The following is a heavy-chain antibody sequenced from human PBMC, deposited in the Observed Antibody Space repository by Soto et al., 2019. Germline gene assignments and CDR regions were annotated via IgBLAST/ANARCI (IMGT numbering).Heavy chain of an antibody. CDR1: GFTFDDYA. Sequence: EVQLVESGGGLVQPGRSLRLSCAASGFTFDDYAMHWVRQAPGKGLEWVSGISWNSGSIGYADSVKGRFTISRDNAKNSLYLQMNSLRAEDTALYYCARASGESYPGSRVFDSWGQGTRVTVSS. CDR3: ARASGESYPGSRVFDS. D-gene: IGHD3-10*01. V-gene: IGHV3-9*01. J-gene: IGHJ4*02. CDR2: ISWNSGSI.